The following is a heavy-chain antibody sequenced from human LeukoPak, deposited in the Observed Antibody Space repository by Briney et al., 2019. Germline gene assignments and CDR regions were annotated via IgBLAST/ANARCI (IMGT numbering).Heavy chain of an antibody. J-gene: IGHJ4*02. Sequence: SETLSLTCTVSGGSISSYSWNWIRQPAGKGLEWIGRFYASVRTTYNPSLKSRVTISVATSKNHFSLKLNSVTAADTAVYYCAREDGSGSYYSDWGQGTLVTVSS. D-gene: IGHD1-26*01. CDR2: FYASVRT. CDR3: AREDGSGSYYSD. V-gene: IGHV4-4*07. CDR1: GGSISSYS.